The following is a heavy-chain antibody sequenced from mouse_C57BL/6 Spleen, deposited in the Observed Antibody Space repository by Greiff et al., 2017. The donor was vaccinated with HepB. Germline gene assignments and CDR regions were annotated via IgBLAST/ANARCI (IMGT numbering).Heavy chain of an antibody. CDR3: ARSGGAMDY. CDR2: IYPGDGDT. J-gene: IGHJ4*01. CDR1: GYAFSSSW. D-gene: IGHD3-2*02. V-gene: IGHV1-82*01. Sequence: VKLMESGPELVKPGASVKISCKASGYAFSSSWMNWVKQRPGKGLEWIGRIYPGDGDTNYNGKFKGKATLTADKSSSTAYMQLSSLTSEDSAVYFCARSGGAMDYWGQGTSVTVSS.